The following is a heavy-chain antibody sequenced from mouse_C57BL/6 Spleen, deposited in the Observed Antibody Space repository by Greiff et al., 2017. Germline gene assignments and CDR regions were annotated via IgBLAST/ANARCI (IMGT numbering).Heavy chain of an antibody. J-gene: IGHJ4*01. CDR2: IHPNSGST. D-gene: IGHD2-3*01. CDR3: ARFYDGYDGAMDY. V-gene: IGHV1-64*01. CDR1: GYTFTSYW. Sequence: QVQLQQPGAELVKPGASVKLSCKASGYTFTSYWMHWVKQRPGQGLEWIGMIHPNSGSTNYNEKFKSKATLTVDKSSSTAYMQLSSLTSEDSAVYYCARFYDGYDGAMDYLSQGTSVTVSS.